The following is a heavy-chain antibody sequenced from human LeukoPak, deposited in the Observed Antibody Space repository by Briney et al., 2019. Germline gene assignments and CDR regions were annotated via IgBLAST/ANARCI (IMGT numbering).Heavy chain of an antibody. CDR3: AREFVVVPAAIHTSNWFDP. Sequence: SETLSLTCTVSGGSISSYYWSWIRQPAGKGLEWIGRIYTSGSTNYNPSLKSRGSMSVDTSKNQFSLKLNSVTAADTAVYYCAREFVVVPAAIHTSNWFDPWGQGTLVTVSS. CDR1: GGSISSYY. CDR2: IYTSGST. V-gene: IGHV4-4*07. D-gene: IGHD2-2*01. J-gene: IGHJ5*02.